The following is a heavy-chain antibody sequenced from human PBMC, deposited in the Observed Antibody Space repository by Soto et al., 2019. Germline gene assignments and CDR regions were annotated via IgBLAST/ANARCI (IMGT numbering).Heavy chain of an antibody. J-gene: IGHJ4*02. CDR1: GGSINSGGHY. V-gene: IGHV4-31*03. CDR2: IYYGGST. CDR3: VRLQHDTSGYYPYYFDY. Sequence: SETLSLTCTVSGGSINSGGHYWSWIRQHPGKGLEWIGYIYYGGSTYYNPSLKSRVTISADTSKNQFSLELTSVTAADTAVYYCVRLQHDTSGYYPYYFDYWGQGTLVTVSS. D-gene: IGHD3-22*01.